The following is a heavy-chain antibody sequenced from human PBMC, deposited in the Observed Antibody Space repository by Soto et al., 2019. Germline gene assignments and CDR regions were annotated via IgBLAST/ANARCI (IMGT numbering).Heavy chain of an antibody. Sequence: QLQLQESGSGLVRPSQTLSLTCAVSGGSISSGGYSWNWIRQPPGKGLEWIGYIYHSGSTLYNPSLKSRVTISVDKSKNQSSLKLTSVTAAHTAVYYCARDQLEGNWFDPWGQGTLVTVSS. CDR2: IYHSGST. D-gene: IGHD1-1*01. V-gene: IGHV4-30-2*01. J-gene: IGHJ5*02. CDR1: GGSISSGGYS. CDR3: ARDQLEGNWFDP.